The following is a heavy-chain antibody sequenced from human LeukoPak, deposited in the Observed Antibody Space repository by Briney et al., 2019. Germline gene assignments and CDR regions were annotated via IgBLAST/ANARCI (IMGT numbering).Heavy chain of an antibody. CDR3: ARDSLRLVVVPAAMLGAFDI. CDR2: ISYDGSNK. D-gene: IGHD2-2*01. Sequence: GGSLRLSCAASGFTFSSYAMHWDRQAPGKGLEWVAVISYDGSNKYYADSVKGRFTISRDNSKNTLYLQMNSLRAEDTAVYYCARDSLRLVVVPAAMLGAFDIWGQGTMVTVSS. V-gene: IGHV3-30*04. J-gene: IGHJ3*02. CDR1: GFTFSSYA.